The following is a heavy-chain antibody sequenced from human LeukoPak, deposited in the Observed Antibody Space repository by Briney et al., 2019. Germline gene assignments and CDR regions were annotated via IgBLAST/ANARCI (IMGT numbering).Heavy chain of an antibody. J-gene: IGHJ4*02. CDR3: ARAVAVAGPH. Sequence: GGSLRLSCAASGFTFSSYSMNWVRQAPGKGLEWVSSVSSSSSYIYYADSVKGRFTISRDNAKNSLYLQMNSLRAEDTAVYYCARAVAVAGPHWGQGTLVTVSS. V-gene: IGHV3-21*01. CDR1: GFTFSSYS. D-gene: IGHD6-19*01. CDR2: VSSSSSYI.